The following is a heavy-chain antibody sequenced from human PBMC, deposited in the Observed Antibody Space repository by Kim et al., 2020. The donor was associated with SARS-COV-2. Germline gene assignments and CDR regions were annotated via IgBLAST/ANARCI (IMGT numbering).Heavy chain of an antibody. CDR3: ARVGGGYNYYYGMDV. D-gene: IGHD3-22*01. V-gene: IGHV3-21*01. CDR2: ISSSSSYI. Sequence: GGSLRLSCAASGFTFSSYSMNWVRQAPGKGLEWVSSISSSSSYIYYADSVKGRFTISRDNAKNSLYLQMNSLRAEDTAVYYCARVGGGYNYYYGMDVWGQGTTVTVSS. CDR1: GFTFSSYS. J-gene: IGHJ6*02.